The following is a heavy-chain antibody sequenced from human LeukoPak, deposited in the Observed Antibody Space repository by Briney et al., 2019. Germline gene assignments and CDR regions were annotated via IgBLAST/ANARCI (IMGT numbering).Heavy chain of an antibody. CDR2: INGDGSST. D-gene: IGHD6-13*01. V-gene: IGHV3-74*01. Sequence: GGSLRLSCAASGFTFSSYWMHWVRQPPGKGLVWVSRINGDGSSTSYADSVKGRFTISRDNAKNMLYLQMNSLRAEDTAVYYCAKVNGYSSSWYPEYFQHWGQGTLVTVSS. CDR3: AKVNGYSSSWYPEYFQH. J-gene: IGHJ1*01. CDR1: GFTFSSYW.